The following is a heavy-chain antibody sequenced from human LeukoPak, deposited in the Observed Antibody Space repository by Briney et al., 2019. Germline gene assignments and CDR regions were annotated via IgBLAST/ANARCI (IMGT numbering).Heavy chain of an antibody. CDR2: INPYNGNT. CDR3: ARDNSVEDTAWWFDP. D-gene: IGHD4-23*01. V-gene: IGHV1-18*01. J-gene: IGHJ5*02. Sequence: ASVKVSCKASGYTFTSYGISWVRQAPGQGLEWMGWINPYNGNTNYALKLQGRVTMTRDMSTSTDYMELSSLRSEDTAVYYCARDNSVEDTAWWFDPWGQGTLVTVSS. CDR1: GYTFTSYG.